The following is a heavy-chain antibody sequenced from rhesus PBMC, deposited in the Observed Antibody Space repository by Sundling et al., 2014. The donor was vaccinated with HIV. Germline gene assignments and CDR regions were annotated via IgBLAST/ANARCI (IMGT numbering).Heavy chain of an antibody. CDR3: ARGIAAAIDFDD. Sequence: QVQLQESGPGLVKPSETLSLTCAVSDSSISSGYSYWSWIRQPPGKGLEWIGYITYSGSTSYNPSLKSRVIISRDTSKNQFSLKLRSVTAADTAVYYCARGIAAAIDFDDWGQGVLVTVSS. CDR2: ITYSGST. J-gene: IGHJ4*01. D-gene: IGHD6-31*01. V-gene: IGHV4-122*02. CDR1: DSSISSGYSY.